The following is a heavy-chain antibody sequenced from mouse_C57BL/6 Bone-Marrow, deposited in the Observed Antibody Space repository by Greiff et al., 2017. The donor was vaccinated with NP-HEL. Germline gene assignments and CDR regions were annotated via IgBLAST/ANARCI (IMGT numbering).Heavy chain of an antibody. CDR1: GFNIKDDY. CDR2: IDPENGDT. V-gene: IGHV14-4*01. D-gene: IGHD2-5*01. J-gene: IGHJ3*01. CDR3: TTSNYWAWFAY. Sequence: EVHLVESGAELVRPGASVKLSCTASGFNIKDDYMHWVKQRPEQGLEWIGWIDPENGDTEYASKFQGKATITADTSSNTAYLQLSSLTSEDTAVYYCTTSNYWAWFAYWGQGTLVTVSA.